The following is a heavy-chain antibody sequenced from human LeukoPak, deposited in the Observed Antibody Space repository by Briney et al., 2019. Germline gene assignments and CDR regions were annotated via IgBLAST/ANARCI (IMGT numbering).Heavy chain of an antibody. CDR3: ARGPYASGNYGMDV. CDR1: GFTVSGNY. J-gene: IGHJ6*02. D-gene: IGHD3-10*01. CDR2: IYSGGST. V-gene: IGHV3-53*01. Sequence: PGGSLRISCAASGFTVSGNYMSWVRQAPGKGMECVSVIYSGGSTYYADSVKGRFTISRDNSKNTLFLQMNSLRAEDTAVYYCARGPYASGNYGMDVWGQGTTVTVSS.